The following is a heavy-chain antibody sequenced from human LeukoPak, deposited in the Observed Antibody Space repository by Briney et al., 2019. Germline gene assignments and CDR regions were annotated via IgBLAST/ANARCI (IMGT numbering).Heavy chain of an antibody. D-gene: IGHD6-19*01. V-gene: IGHV3-15*01. Sequence: GGSLRLSCAASGFTFSNAWMSWVRQAPGKGLEWVGRIKSKTDGGTTDYAAPVKGRFTIPRDDSKNTLYLQMNSLRAEDTAVYYCAKDSSGPAYWGQGTLVTVSS. CDR2: IKSKTDGGTT. J-gene: IGHJ4*02. CDR3: AKDSSGPAY. CDR1: GFTFSNAW.